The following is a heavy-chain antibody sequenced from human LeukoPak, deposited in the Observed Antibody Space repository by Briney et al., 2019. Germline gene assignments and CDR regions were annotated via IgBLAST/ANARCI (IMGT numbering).Heavy chain of an antibody. V-gene: IGHV1-69*05. CDR3: ARGVDYYDSSGYPY. D-gene: IGHD3-22*01. J-gene: IGHJ4*02. CDR1: GGTFSSYA. Sequence: SVKVSCKASGGTFSSYAISWVRQAPGQGLEWMGRIIPIFGTANYAQKFQGRVTITTAESTSTAYMELSSLRSEDTAVYYCARGVDYYDSSGYPYWGQGTLVTVSS. CDR2: IIPIFGTA.